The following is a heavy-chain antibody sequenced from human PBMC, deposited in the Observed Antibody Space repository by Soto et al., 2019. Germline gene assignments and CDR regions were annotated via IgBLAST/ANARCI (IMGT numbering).Heavy chain of an antibody. Sequence: PGGSLRLSCAVSGFNFSYYYMTWIRQAPGKGLEWISYISTNSRYIKYADSIKGRFTISRDNAKSSLYLQMNSLRAEDTAIYYCARGLGGSYFIAYWGPGTLVTVSS. V-gene: IGHV3-11*06. D-gene: IGHD3-10*01. J-gene: IGHJ4*02. CDR1: GFNFSYYY. CDR2: ISTNSRYI. CDR3: ARGLGGSYFIAY.